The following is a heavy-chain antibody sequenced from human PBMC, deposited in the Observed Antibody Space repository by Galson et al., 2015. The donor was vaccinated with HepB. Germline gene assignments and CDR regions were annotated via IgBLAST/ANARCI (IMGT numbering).Heavy chain of an antibody. CDR2: ISGDSKNI. J-gene: IGHJ4*02. V-gene: IGHV3-48*04. Sequence: SLRLSCAASGFTFSSYSINWVRQAPGKGLEWVAYISGDSKNIYYADSVKGRFTISRDNAKNSLYLQMNSLTAADTAVYYCASRWLKGNDFDYWGQGTLVTVSS. CDR1: GFTFSSYS. CDR3: ASRWLKGNDFDY. D-gene: IGHD5-24*01.